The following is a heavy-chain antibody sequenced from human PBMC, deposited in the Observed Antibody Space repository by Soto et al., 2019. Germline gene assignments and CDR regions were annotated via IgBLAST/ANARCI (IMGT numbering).Heavy chain of an antibody. CDR2: ISAYNGNT. J-gene: IGHJ6*02. CDR3: AREGRYCSSTSCYTSPYYYYGMDV. Sequence: ASVKVSCKASGYTFTSYGISWVRQAPGQGLEWMGWISAYNGNTNYAQKLQGRVTMTTDTSTSTAYMELRSLRSDATAVYYCAREGRYCSSTSCYTSPYYYYGMDVWGQGTTVTVSS. CDR1: GYTFTSYG. D-gene: IGHD2-2*02. V-gene: IGHV1-18*01.